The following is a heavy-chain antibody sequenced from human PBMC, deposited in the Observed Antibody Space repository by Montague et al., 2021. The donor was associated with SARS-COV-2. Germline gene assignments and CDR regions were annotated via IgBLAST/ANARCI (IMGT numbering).Heavy chain of an antibody. D-gene: IGHD3-16*02. CDR2: ISYEGSIQ. V-gene: IGHV3-30*18. Sequence: SLRLSCAASGFTFNNFGMHWVRQAPGQGLEWVAVISYEGSIQYYADSVKGRFTISRDWSKSTLYLQMNSLRAEDTGIYYCAKDLYRSAYYHGMDVWGQGTTVTVSS. CDR3: AKDLYRSAYYHGMDV. CDR1: GFTFNNFG. J-gene: IGHJ6*02.